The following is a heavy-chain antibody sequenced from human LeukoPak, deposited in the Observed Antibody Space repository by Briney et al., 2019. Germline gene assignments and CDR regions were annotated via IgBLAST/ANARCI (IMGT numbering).Heavy chain of an antibody. J-gene: IGHJ3*01. V-gene: IGHV4-39*01. CDR2: TFYTGRT. D-gene: IGHD3/OR15-3a*01. CDR3: ARRRHNFDFYDV. Sequence: PSGTLSLTCTVSGDSIISNIYWWDWVRLPPGKGLEWIGATFYTGRTFYSPSLKSRVTISVDTPKNQFSLDLSSATAADTAVYYCARRRHNFDFYDVWGQGTRVTVSS. CDR1: GDSIISNIYW.